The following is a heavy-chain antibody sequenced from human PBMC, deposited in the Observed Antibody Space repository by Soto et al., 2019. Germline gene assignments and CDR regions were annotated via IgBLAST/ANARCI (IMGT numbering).Heavy chain of an antibody. CDR3: ARGGRIVDTGIGYYYYHAMDV. Sequence: ASVKVSCKASGYTFTSYYIHWVRQAPGQGLEWMGIFNPTGDTPSYAQKLQGRVTMTRDTSTGTAYMELGSLRSEDTAVYYCARGGRIVDTGIGYYYYHAMDVWGQGTTVTVSS. CDR1: GYTFTSYY. J-gene: IGHJ6*02. D-gene: IGHD5-18*01. CDR2: FNPTGDTP. V-gene: IGHV1-46*01.